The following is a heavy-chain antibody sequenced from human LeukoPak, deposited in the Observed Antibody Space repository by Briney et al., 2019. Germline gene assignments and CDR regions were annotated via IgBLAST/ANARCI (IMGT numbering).Heavy chain of an antibody. Sequence: GGSLRLSCAASGFTFSSNAMNWVRQAPGKGLEWVSAISGSGGSTYYADSVKGRFTISRDNSKNTLYLQMNSLRAEDTAVYYCAKINYYDSSGYYLGLDYWGQGTLVTVSS. D-gene: IGHD3-22*01. V-gene: IGHV3-23*01. CDR2: ISGSGGST. CDR3: AKINYYDSSGYYLGLDY. J-gene: IGHJ4*02. CDR1: GFTFSSNA.